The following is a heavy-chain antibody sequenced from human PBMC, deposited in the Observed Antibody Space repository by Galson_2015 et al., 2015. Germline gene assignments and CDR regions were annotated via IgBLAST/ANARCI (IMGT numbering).Heavy chain of an antibody. Sequence: SLRLSCAASGFTFSSYGMHWVRQAPGKGLEWVAVIWYDGSNKYYADSVKGRFTISRDNSKNTLYLQMNSLRAEDTAVYYCARDMGGRFLEWLWNWGQGTLVTVSS. D-gene: IGHD3-3*01. CDR2: IWYDGSNK. CDR3: ARDMGGRFLEWLWN. J-gene: IGHJ4*02. V-gene: IGHV3-33*01. CDR1: GFTFSSYG.